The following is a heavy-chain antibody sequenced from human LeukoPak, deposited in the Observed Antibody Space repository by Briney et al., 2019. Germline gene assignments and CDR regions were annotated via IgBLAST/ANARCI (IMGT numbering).Heavy chain of an antibody. CDR3: ARAHYDISIGYYYYGMDV. CDR2: IIPIFGTA. D-gene: IGHD3-9*01. J-gene: IGHJ6*04. Sequence: GASVKVSCKASGGTFSSYAISWVRQAPGQGLEWMGGIIPIFGTANYAQKFQGRVTITADESTSTAYMELSSLRSEDTAVYYCARAHYDISIGYYYYGMDVWGKGTTVTVSS. V-gene: IGHV1-69*13. CDR1: GGTFSSYA.